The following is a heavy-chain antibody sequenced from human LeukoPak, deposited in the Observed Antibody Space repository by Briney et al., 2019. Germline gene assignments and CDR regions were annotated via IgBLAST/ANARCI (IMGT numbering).Heavy chain of an antibody. CDR3: AKEQQLLSKERRYFDY. CDR2: IWYGGSNK. D-gene: IGHD6-13*01. Sequence: GGSLTLSCAASGFTFSSYGMHWLRQAPGKGREWVAVIWYGGSNKYYADSVKGRFTISRDNSKNTLYLQMNSLRAEDTAVYYCAKEQQLLSKERRYFDYWGQGTLVTVSS. J-gene: IGHJ4*02. V-gene: IGHV3-33*06. CDR1: GFTFSSYG.